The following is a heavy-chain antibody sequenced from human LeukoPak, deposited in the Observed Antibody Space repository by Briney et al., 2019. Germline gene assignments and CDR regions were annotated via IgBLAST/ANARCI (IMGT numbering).Heavy chain of an antibody. J-gene: IGHJ4*02. D-gene: IGHD3-10*01. CDR1: GGSISSYY. CDR2: IYYSGST. CDR3: ARSMVRGVELDY. Sequence: PSETLSLTCTVSGGSISSYYWSWIRQPPGKGLEWIGYIYYSGSTNYNPSLKSRVTISVDTSKNQFSLKLSSVTAADTAVYYCARSMVRGVELDYWGQGTLVTVSS. V-gene: IGHV4-59*01.